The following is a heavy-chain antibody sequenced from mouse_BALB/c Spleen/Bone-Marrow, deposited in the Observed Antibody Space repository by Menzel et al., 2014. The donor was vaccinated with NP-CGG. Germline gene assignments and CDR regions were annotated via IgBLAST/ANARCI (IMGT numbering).Heavy chain of an antibody. Sequence: VKLMESGAELARPGASVKMSFKASGYTFDRYTMHWVRQRPGQGLEWIGYINPGSGYTNYSQKFKDKATLTADKSSTTAYMQLSSLTSEDSAVYYCARGDYWGQGTTLTVSS. CDR3: ARGDY. V-gene: IGHV1-4*01. CDR2: INPGSGYT. CDR1: GYTFDRYT. J-gene: IGHJ2*01.